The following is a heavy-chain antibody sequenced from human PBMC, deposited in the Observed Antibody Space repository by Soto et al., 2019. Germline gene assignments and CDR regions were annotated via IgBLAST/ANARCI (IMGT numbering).Heavy chain of an antibody. J-gene: IGHJ5*02. CDR3: ARMETFGSLNWFDP. CDR2: INPGSGYT. D-gene: IGHD3-16*01. V-gene: IGHV1-8*01. Sequence: ASVKVSCKASGYSFTNNDVSWVRQATGQGLEWMGWINPGSGYTGYAQKFQGRVTMTRDISIATAYMELSSLRSDDTAIYYCARMETFGSLNWFDPWGQATLVTVSS. CDR1: GYSFTNND.